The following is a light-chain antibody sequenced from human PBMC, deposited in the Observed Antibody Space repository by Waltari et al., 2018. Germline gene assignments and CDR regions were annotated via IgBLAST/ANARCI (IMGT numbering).Light chain of an antibody. V-gene: IGKV1-9*01. CDR3: QQLKDSPPT. CDR1: QDISNF. J-gene: IGKJ4*01. Sequence: DIQLTPSPSFLSASVGDRVTITCRASQDISNFLAWYQQKPGQAPQLLIYASSTLQSGVPSRFGGSGSGTEFTLTISSLQPEDFATYYCQQLKDSPPTFGGGTKVEIK. CDR2: ASS.